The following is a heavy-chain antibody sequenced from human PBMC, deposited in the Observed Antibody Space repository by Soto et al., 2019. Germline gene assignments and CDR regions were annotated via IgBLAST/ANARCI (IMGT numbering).Heavy chain of an antibody. CDR3: ATSVVNTYYDFWSGYRIPRDNWFDP. J-gene: IGHJ5*02. D-gene: IGHD3-3*01. CDR1: GGSISSGGYY. Sequence: PSETLSLTCTVSGGSISSGGYYWSWIRQHPGKGPEWIGYIYYSGSTYYNPSLKSRVTISVDTPKNQFSLKLSSVTAADTAVYYCATSVVNTYYDFWSGYRIPRDNWFDPWGQGTLVTVSS. CDR2: IYYSGST. V-gene: IGHV4-31*03.